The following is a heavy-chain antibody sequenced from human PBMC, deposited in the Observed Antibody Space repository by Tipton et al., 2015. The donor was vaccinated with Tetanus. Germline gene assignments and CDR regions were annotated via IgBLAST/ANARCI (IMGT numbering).Heavy chain of an antibody. CDR3: ARQDTLNYYYVGYYHD. CDR2: IYYSGST. D-gene: IGHD3-22*01. CDR1: GSSITSTTHY. V-gene: IGHV4-39*01. Sequence: GSLRLSCTVSGSSITSTTHYWGWIRQAPGKGLEWIGIIYYSGSTYYNASLRSRVTISVDTSMNQFSLQLRSVTAADTAVYYCARQDTLNYYYVGYYHDWGQGTLVTVSS. J-gene: IGHJ1*01.